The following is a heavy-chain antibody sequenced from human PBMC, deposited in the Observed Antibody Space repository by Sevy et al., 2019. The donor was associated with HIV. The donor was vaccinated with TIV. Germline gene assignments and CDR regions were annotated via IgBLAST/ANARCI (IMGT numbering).Heavy chain of an antibody. J-gene: IGHJ3*02. CDR1: GGTFSSYA. V-gene: IGHV1-69*13. Sequence: ASVKVSCKASGGTFSSYAISWVRQAPGQGLEWMGGIIPIFGTANYAQKFQGRVTITADESTSTAYMELSSLRSEDTAVYYCAREGRGRYGDPSFAFDIWGQGTMVTVS. CDR3: AREGRGRYGDPSFAFDI. CDR2: IIPIFGTA. D-gene: IGHD4-17*01.